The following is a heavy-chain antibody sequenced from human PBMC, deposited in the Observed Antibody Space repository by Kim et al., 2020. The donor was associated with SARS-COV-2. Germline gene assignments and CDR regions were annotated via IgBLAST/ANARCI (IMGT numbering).Heavy chain of an antibody. CDR2: TYYRSKWYT. CDR3: ARDRQRAGTGVDY. D-gene: IGHD6-19*01. J-gene: IGHJ4*02. CDR1: GDSVSSNSAA. Sequence: SQTLSLTCDISGDSVSSNSAAWNWIRRSPSRGLEWLGRTYYRSKWYTDYALSVKGRITINPDTSKNQFSLQLDSVTPEDTAVYYCARDRQRAGTGVDYWGQGTLVTVSS. V-gene: IGHV6-1*01.